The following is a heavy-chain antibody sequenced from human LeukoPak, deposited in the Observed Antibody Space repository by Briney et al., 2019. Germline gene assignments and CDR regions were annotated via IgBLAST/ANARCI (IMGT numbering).Heavy chain of an antibody. CDR2: INHSGST. Sequence: SETLSLTCAVYGGSFSGYYWSWIRQPPGKGLEWIGEINHSGSTNYNPSLKSRVTISVDTSKNQFSLKLSSVTAADTAVYYCARGIGQWLAVFYYFDYWGQGTLVTVSS. V-gene: IGHV4-34*01. D-gene: IGHD6-19*01. CDR3: ARGIGQWLAVFYYFDY. J-gene: IGHJ4*02. CDR1: GGSFSGYY.